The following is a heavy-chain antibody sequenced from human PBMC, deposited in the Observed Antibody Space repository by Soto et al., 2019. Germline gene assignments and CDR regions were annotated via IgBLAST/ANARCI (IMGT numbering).Heavy chain of an antibody. V-gene: IGHV1-69*13. D-gene: IGHD3-9*01. CDR1: GGTFSSYA. Sequence: ASVKVSCKASGGTFSSYAISWVRQAPGQGLEWMGGIIPIFGTANYAQKFQGRVTITADESTSTAYMELSSLRSEDTAVYYCARGRVLRYFDWLFALDAFDIWGQGTMVTGSS. CDR2: IIPIFGTA. J-gene: IGHJ3*02. CDR3: ARGRVLRYFDWLFALDAFDI.